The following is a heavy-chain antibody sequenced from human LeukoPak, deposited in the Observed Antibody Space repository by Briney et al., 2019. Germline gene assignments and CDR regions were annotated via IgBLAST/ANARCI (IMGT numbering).Heavy chain of an antibody. CDR2: IYTSGST. V-gene: IGHV4-4*07. D-gene: IGHD4/OR15-4a*01. CDR1: GGSISSYY. CDR3: ARQQLKTMASFDY. Sequence: SETLSLTCTVSGGSISSYYWSWIRQPGGKGLEWIGRIYTSGSTNYNPSLKSRVTMSVDTSKNQFSLKLTSVTAADTAVYYCARQQLKTMASFDYWGQGTLVTVSS. J-gene: IGHJ4*02.